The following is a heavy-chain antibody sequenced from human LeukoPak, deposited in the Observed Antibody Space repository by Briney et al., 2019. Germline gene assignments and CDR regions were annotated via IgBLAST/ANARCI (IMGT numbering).Heavy chain of an antibody. CDR3: ARGPYIVVVPAARLINTRYFDY. Sequence: KPSETLSLTCTVSGGSINNYYWSWIRQPAGKGLDWIGRIYTSGSTRYNPSLKSRVTMSIDTSRNQFSLKLSSVTAADTAVYYCARGPYIVVVPAARLINTRYFDYWGQGTLVTVSS. CDR1: GGSINNYY. J-gene: IGHJ4*02. CDR2: IYTSGST. V-gene: IGHV4-4*07. D-gene: IGHD2-2*01.